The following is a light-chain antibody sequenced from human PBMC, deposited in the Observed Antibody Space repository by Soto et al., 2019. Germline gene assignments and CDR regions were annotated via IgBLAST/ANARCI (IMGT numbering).Light chain of an antibody. J-gene: IGKJ1*01. V-gene: IGKV1-6*01. CDR1: QGISNE. Sequence: IQMTQSPSSLSASVGDRVTITCRASQGISNELGWYQQRPGKAPKVLIYGASNLQSGVPSRFSGSASGTDFTLTISSLQPEDFATYYCLQDYAYPWTFGQGTKVEMK. CDR2: GAS. CDR3: LQDYAYPWT.